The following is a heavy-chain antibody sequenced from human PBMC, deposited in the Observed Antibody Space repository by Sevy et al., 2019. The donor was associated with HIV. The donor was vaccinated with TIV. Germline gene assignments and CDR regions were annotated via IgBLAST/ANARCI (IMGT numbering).Heavy chain of an antibody. CDR1: GGSFSGYY. J-gene: IGHJ4*02. CDR3: ARRGGWGRIAGQDRLRAYFDY. Sequence: SETLSLTCAVYGGSFSGYYWSWIRQPPGKGLEWIGEINHSGSTNYNPALKSRVTISVDTSKNQFTLKRSTVPAADTAVYYCARRGGWGRIAGQDRLRAYFDYWGQGTLVTVSS. CDR2: INHSGST. V-gene: IGHV4-34*01. D-gene: IGHD6-13*01.